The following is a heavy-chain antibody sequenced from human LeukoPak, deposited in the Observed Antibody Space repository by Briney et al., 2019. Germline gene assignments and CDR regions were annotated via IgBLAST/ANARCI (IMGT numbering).Heavy chain of an antibody. D-gene: IGHD3-22*01. CDR1: GGSISSSRYY. CDR2: IYYSGST. CDR3: ARRGPYYYDSSGYYYVAYFQH. Sequence: SETLTLTCTVSGGSISSSRYYWGWIRQPPGKGLEWIGYIYYSGSTNYNPSLKSRVTISVDTSKNQFSLKLSSVTAADTAVYYCARRGPYYYDSSGYYYVAYFQHWGQGTLVTVSS. V-gene: IGHV4-61*05. J-gene: IGHJ1*01.